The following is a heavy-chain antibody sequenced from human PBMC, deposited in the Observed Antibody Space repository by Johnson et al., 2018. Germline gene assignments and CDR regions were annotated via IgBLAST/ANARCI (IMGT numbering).Heavy chain of an antibody. CDR1: GFTFSNYA. J-gene: IGHJ6*03. Sequence: VQLVESGGGVVQPGRSLRLSCAASGFTFSNYAMHWVPQAPCKGLEWVAVISYDGNNKYYADSVKGRFTITRDNSKNTGYLQRNSRRAEDTAVYYCARAATGDDYYYYYMGVWGKGTTVTVSS. CDR2: ISYDGNNK. D-gene: IGHD2-21*01. V-gene: IGHV3-30-3*01. CDR3: ARAATGDDYYYYYMGV.